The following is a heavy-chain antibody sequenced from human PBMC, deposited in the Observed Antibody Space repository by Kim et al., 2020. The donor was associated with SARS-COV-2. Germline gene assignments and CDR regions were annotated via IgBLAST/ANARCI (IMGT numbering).Heavy chain of an antibody. J-gene: IGHJ5*02. V-gene: IGHV4-30-2*01. Sequence: SETLYLTCAVSGCSISSGGYSWSWIRQPPGKGLEWIGYIYTSGSTYYNPSHKSRVTITVDRSKNQFSRRLSSVTAADTAVYYCARGSCGGDCPQWFDPWGREPWSPSHQ. CDR1: GCSISSGGYS. CDR3: ARGSCGGDCPQWFDP. D-gene: IGHD2-21*02. CDR2: IYTSGST.